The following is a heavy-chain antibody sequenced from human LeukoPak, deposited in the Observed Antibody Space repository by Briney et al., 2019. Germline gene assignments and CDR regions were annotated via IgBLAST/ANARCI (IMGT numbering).Heavy chain of an antibody. CDR2: VSPDGTTT. CDR1: TFGNYW. D-gene: IGHD5-24*01. Sequence: GGSLRLSCEASTFGNYWIHWVRQVPGKGLVWLSRVSPDGTTTTHADSVKGRFTIPRDNAKSTLYLQMNSLSAEDTAVYYCARECDPTMCAGSSPDHWGQGILVTVSS. V-gene: IGHV3-74*01. J-gene: IGHJ4*02. CDR3: ARECDPTMCAGSSPDH.